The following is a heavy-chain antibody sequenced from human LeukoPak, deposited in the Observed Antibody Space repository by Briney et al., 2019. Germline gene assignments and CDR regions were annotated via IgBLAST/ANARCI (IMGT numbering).Heavy chain of an antibody. CDR1: GFTFSSYA. J-gene: IGHJ4*02. CDR3: ARDQGDDILTGLGY. V-gene: IGHV3-30*04. D-gene: IGHD3-9*01. Sequence: GGSLRLSCAASGFTFSSYAMHWVRQAPGKGLEWVAVISYDGSNKYYADSVKGRFTISRDNSKNTLYLQMNSLRAEDTAVYYCARDQGDDILTGLGYWGQGTLVTVSS. CDR2: ISYDGSNK.